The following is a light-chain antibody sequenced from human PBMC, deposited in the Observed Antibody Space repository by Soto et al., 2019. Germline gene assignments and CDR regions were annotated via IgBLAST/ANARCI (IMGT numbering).Light chain of an antibody. CDR3: QHYARSVGT. CDR2: GAS. CDR1: QSASSIY. J-gene: IGKJ1*01. V-gene: IGKV3-20*01. Sequence: EIVLTQSPGTLSLSPGERATVSCRASQSASSIYFAWYQQKPGQAPRLLISGASNRATGIPDRFSGSGSGTDFTLTISRLEPEDFAVYYCQHYARSVGTFGQGTRVEIK.